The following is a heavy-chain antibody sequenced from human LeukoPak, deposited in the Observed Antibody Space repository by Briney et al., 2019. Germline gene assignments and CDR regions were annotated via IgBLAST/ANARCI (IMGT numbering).Heavy chain of an antibody. J-gene: IGHJ4*02. CDR2: IWYDGSNE. Sequence: PGGSLRLSCEASGFTFSAYAMTWVRQAPGKGLEWVAVIWYDGSNEYYKDSVKGRFTISRDNSKNTLYLQMNSLRAEDTAVYYCARDGRDGYKDFDYWGQGTLVTVSS. D-gene: IGHD5-24*01. CDR3: ARDGRDGYKDFDY. V-gene: IGHV3-33*07. CDR1: GFTFSAYA.